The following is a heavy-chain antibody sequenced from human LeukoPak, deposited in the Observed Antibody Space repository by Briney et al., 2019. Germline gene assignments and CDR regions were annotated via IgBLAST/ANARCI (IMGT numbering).Heavy chain of an antibody. Sequence: PSQTLSLTCIVSGGSISSYYWSWIRQPPGKGLEWIGYIDYSGSTNYNPSLKSRVTISVDTSKKQFSLKLSSVTAADTAVYYCARGQRSDAGWGLYYYYYYIDVWGKGTRSPSP. CDR2: IDYSGST. D-gene: IGHD3-10*01. CDR3: ARGQRSDAGWGLYYYYYYIDV. CDR1: GGSISSYY. J-gene: IGHJ6*03. V-gene: IGHV4-59*08.